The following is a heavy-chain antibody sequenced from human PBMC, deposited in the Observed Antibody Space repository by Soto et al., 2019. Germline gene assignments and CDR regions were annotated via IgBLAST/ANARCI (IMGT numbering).Heavy chain of an antibody. D-gene: IGHD3-10*01. CDR1: GYSFTSLY. CDR3: ARGVTAGVDY. V-gene: IGHV1-8*01. Sequence: ASGQVSCKASGYSFTSLYINWVRQTTGQGLEWMGWMEPSRGKTGYAQRFQDRVTMTRDTSINTAYMELRSLTSDDTAFYYCARGVTAGVDYWGQGTLVTVSS. J-gene: IGHJ4*02. CDR2: MEPSRGKT.